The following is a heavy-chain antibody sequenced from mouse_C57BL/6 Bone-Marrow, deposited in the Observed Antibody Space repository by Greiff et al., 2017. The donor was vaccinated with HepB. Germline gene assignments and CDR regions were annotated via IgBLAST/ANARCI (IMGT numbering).Heavy chain of an antibody. CDR3: ARWLLQGRYFDV. V-gene: IGHV14-3*01. D-gene: IGHD2-3*01. Sequence: SFPFSFTASGFNIKNTYMHWVKQRPEQGLEWIGRIDPANGNTKYAPKFQGKATITADTSSNTAYLQLSSLTSEDTAIYYGARWLLQGRYFDVWGTGTTVTVSS. CDR1: GFNIKNTY. J-gene: IGHJ1*03. CDR2: IDPANGNT.